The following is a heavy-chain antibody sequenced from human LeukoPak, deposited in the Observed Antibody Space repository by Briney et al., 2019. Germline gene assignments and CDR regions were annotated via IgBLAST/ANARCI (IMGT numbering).Heavy chain of an antibody. J-gene: IGHJ4*02. V-gene: IGHV6-1*01. CDR1: GDSVSSNSAA. Sequence: SQTLSPTCAISGDSVSSNSAAWNWIRQSPSRGLEWLGRTYYRSKWYNDYAVSVKSRITINPDTSKNQFSLQLNSVTPEDTAVYYCARAVATKVAVSTFDYWGQGTLVTVSP. CDR3: ARAVATKVAVSTFDY. CDR2: TYYRSKWYN. D-gene: IGHD5-12*01.